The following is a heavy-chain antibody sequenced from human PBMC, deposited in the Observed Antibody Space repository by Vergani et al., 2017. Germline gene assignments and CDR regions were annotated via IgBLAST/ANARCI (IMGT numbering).Heavy chain of an antibody. CDR2: IYYSGST. V-gene: IGHV4-39*01. CDR1: GDYIRRSNYY. CDR3: AQHSTAEWLVKLGWIDP. D-gene: IGHD6-19*01. J-gene: IGHJ5*02. Sequence: QLQLQESGPGLVKPSATLSLTCSVSGDYIRRSNYYWGWIRQAPGKGLEWIASIYYSGSTYYNPSLKRRVTIYVDTSKNPFSLKLSSVTAADTAVYFCAQHSTAEWLVKLGWIDPWGQGSLVTVSS.